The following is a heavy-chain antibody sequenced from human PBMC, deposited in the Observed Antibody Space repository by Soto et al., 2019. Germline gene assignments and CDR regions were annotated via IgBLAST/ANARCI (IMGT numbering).Heavy chain of an antibody. CDR1: GFTFSSYG. CDR3: AKIGYDFWSGKGYYYMDV. Sequence: GGSLRLSCAASGFTFSSYGMHWVRQAPGKGLEWVAVISYDGSNKYYADSVKGRFTISRDNSKNTLYLQMNSLRAEDTAVYYCAKIGYDFWSGKGYYYMDVWGKGTTVTVSS. D-gene: IGHD3-3*01. J-gene: IGHJ6*03. CDR2: ISYDGSNK. V-gene: IGHV3-30*18.